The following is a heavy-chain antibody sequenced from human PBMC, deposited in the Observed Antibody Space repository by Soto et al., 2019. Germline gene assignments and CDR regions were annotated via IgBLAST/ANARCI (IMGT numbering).Heavy chain of an antibody. Sequence: GGSLRLSCAASGFTFSSYAMSWVRQAPGKGLEWVSAISGSGGSTYYADSVKGRFTISRDNSKNTLYLQMNSLRAEDTAVYYCAKVAGVGATPFYWYFDLWGRGTLVTVAA. D-gene: IGHD1-26*01. CDR1: GFTFSSYA. V-gene: IGHV3-23*01. CDR2: ISGSGGST. J-gene: IGHJ2*01. CDR3: AKVAGVGATPFYWYFDL.